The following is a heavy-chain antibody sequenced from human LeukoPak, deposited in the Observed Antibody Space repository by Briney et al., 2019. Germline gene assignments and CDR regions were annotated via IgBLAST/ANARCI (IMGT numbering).Heavy chain of an antibody. V-gene: IGHV4-30-2*01. J-gene: IGHJ4*02. Sequence: PSQTLSLTCAVSGGSISSGGYSWSWIRQPPGKGLEWIGYIYHSGSTYYNPSLKSRVTMSVDKSKNQLSLKLNSVTAADTAVYYCARDHSSSSGYYFDYWGQGTLVTVSS. CDR2: IYHSGST. D-gene: IGHD6-6*01. CDR3: ARDHSSSSGYYFDY. CDR1: GGSISSGGYS.